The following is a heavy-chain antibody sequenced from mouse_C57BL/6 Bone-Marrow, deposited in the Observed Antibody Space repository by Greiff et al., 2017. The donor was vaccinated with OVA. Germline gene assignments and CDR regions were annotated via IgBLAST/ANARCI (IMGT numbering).Heavy chain of an antibody. D-gene: IGHD1-1*01. CDR3: ARGGYGSPFAY. CDR1: GYTFTSYG. J-gene: IGHJ3*01. V-gene: IGHV1-81*01. CDR2: IYPRSGNT. Sequence: QVQLQQSGAELARPGASVKLSCKASGYTFTSYGISWVKQRTGQGLGWIGEIYPRSGNTYYNEKFKGKATLTADKSSSTAYMELRSLTSEDSAVYFCARGGYGSPFAYWGQGTLVTVSA.